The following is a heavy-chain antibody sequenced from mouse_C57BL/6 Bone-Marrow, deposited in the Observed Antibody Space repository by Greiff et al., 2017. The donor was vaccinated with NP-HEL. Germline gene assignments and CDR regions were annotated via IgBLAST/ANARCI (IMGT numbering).Heavy chain of an antibody. D-gene: IGHD2-4*01. Sequence: QVQLQQPGAELVMPGASVKLSCKASGCTFTSYWMHWVKQRPGQGLEWIGEIDPSDSYTNYNQKFKGKSTLTVDKSSSTAYMQLSSLTSEDSAVYYCARRRYYDYDEGHYWGQGTTLTVSS. CDR2: IDPSDSYT. J-gene: IGHJ2*01. CDR3: ARRRYYDYDEGHY. V-gene: IGHV1-69*01. CDR1: GCTFTSYW.